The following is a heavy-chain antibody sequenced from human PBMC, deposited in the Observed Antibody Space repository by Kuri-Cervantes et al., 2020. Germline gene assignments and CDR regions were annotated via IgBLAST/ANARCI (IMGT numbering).Heavy chain of an antibody. D-gene: IGHD3-10*01. CDR3: ARGRMVRGQTRRWFDP. Sequence: SETLSLTCTVSGGSISSSSYYWGWIRQPPGKGLEWIESIYYSGSTYYNPSLKSRVTISVDTSKNQFSLKLSSGTAADTAVYYCARGRMVRGQTRRWFDPWGQGTLVTV. CDR2: IYYSGST. J-gene: IGHJ5*02. CDR1: GGSISSSSYY. V-gene: IGHV4-39*07.